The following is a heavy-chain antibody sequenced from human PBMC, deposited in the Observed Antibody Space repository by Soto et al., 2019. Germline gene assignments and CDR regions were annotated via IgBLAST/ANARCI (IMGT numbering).Heavy chain of an antibody. Sequence: QVQLVQSGAEVRKPGSSVKVSCKASGGTFTTYDISWVRQAPGRGLEWMGGIIPLFDATKYAQQFQGRVTITADKSTCTAYMELSSLRSEDTAMYYCARDRSSSWYNRTFYFDSWGQGTLVTVSS. CDR1: GGTFTTYD. CDR3: ARDRSSSWYNRTFYFDS. J-gene: IGHJ4*02. D-gene: IGHD6-19*01. V-gene: IGHV1-69*06. CDR2: IIPLFDAT.